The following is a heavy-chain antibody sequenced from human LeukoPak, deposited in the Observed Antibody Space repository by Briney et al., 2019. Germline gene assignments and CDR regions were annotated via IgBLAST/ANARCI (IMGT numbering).Heavy chain of an antibody. CDR2: INPSGGST. Sequence: GASVKVSCKASGYTFTSYYMHWVRQAPGQGLEWMGIINPSGGSTSYAQKFQGRVTITRDTSASTAYMELSSLRSEDTAVYYCARAPILLWFGELSDYWGQGTLVTVSS. V-gene: IGHV1-46*01. CDR1: GYTFTSYY. D-gene: IGHD3-10*01. CDR3: ARAPILLWFGELSDY. J-gene: IGHJ4*02.